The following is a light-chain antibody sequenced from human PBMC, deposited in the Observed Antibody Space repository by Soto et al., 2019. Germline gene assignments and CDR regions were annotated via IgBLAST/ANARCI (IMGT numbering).Light chain of an antibody. CDR1: QSVSSY. J-gene: IGKJ5*01. V-gene: IGKV3-11*01. CDR2: DAS. Sequence: EIVLTQSPATLSLSPGEIATLSCRASQSVSSYLGWYQQRPGQAPRLLIYDASNRATGIPARFSGSGSGTDFTLTISSLEPEDFAVYYCHQRSNWPPSFGQGTRLEIK. CDR3: HQRSNWPPS.